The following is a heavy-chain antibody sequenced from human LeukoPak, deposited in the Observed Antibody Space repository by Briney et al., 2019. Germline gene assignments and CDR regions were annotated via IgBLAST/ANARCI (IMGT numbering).Heavy chain of an antibody. Sequence: SETLSLTCTVSGGSISIYYWSWIRQPPGKGLEWIGYIYYSGSTNYNPSLKSRVTISVDTSKNQFSLKLSSVTAADTAVYYCARHFAFSYYYTDVWGKGTTVTVSS. CDR3: ARHFAFSYYYTDV. J-gene: IGHJ6*03. CDR2: IYYSGST. V-gene: IGHV4-59*08. CDR1: GGSISIYY.